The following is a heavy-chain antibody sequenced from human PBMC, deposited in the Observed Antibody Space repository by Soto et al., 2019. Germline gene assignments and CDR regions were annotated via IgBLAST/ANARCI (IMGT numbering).Heavy chain of an antibody. V-gene: IGHV1-69*06. Sequence: ASVKVSCKVSGSSFSNYVISWVRQAPGHGLEWLGRIIPIFNSTKYAQSFQGRVTITADKSTSTASLELSSLRSDDTAVYYCAREGRGKKAGYNGLVSMGYWGQGTLVTVXS. CDR2: IIPIFNST. J-gene: IGHJ4*02. D-gene: IGHD2-2*02. CDR3: AREGRGKKAGYNGLVSMGY. CDR1: GSSFSNYV.